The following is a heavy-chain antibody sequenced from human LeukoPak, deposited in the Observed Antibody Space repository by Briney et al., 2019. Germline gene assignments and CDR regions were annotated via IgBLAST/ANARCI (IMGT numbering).Heavy chain of an antibody. CDR1: EFTFSSYA. CDR3: AKAQQGDHYYYMEV. D-gene: IGHD3-10*01. Sequence: QPGGSLRLSCAASEFTFSSYALHWVRQTPGKGLEWVAVISYAGSNEYYADSVKGRFTISRDNAKKSLYLQMNSLRTEDTALYYCAKAQQGDHYYYMEVWGQGTTVTVSS. J-gene: IGHJ6*02. V-gene: IGHV3-30-3*01. CDR2: ISYAGSNE.